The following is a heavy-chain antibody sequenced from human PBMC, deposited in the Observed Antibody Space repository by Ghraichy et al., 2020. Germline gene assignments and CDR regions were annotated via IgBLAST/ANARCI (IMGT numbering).Heavy chain of an antibody. V-gene: IGHV3-53*01. CDR2: FYRDGFP. CDR3: ATGYGYFDL. Sequence: GGSLRLSCAASGFSVSHKYMNWVRQAPGKGLEWVSVFYRDGFPYYAASLKGRFTVSSDNSENTVYLQMNNLRVEDTAIYYCATGYGYFDLWCQGTLVTVSS. CDR1: GFSVSHKY. D-gene: IGHD5-12*01. J-gene: IGHJ4*02.